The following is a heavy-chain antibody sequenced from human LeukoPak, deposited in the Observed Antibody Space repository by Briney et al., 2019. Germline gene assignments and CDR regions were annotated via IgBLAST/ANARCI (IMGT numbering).Heavy chain of an antibody. J-gene: IGHJ5*02. CDR1: GGSISSYY. V-gene: IGHV4-4*07. CDR3: ARLVPAAMVPANWFDP. CDR2: IYTSGST. Sequence: PSETLSLTCTVSGGSISSYYWSWIRQPAGTGLEWIRRIYTSGSTNYNPSLKSRVTMSVDTSKNQFSLKLSSVTAADTAVYYCARLVPAAMVPANWFDPWGQGTLVTVSS. D-gene: IGHD2-2*01.